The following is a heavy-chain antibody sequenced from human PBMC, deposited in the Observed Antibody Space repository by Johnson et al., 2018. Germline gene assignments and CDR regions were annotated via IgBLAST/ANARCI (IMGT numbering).Heavy chain of an antibody. CDR3: AKEGSDYCTGLSV. CDR2: LSSTDRNE. J-gene: IGHJ3*01. V-gene: IGHV3-30*18. Sequence: QVQLQESGGGAVHPGGSLRLSCATSGFTFRYYAMHWVRQAPGKGLEWGAVLSSTDRNEFYTDSVKGRFSISRDDSKNTLYLQLNNLRPEEPAIYYCAKEGSDYCTGLSVWGQGTLVSVSS. CDR1: GFTFRYYA. D-gene: IGHD2-8*02.